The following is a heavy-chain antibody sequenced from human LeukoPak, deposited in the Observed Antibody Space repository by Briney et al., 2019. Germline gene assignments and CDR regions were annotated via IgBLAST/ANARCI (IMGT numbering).Heavy chain of an antibody. CDR2: INHRGST. Sequence: HPSETLSLTCAVYGGSFSGYYWSWIRQPPGKGLEWIGEINHRGSTNYNPSLKSRVTISVDTSKNQFSLKLSSVTAADTAVYYCAREYGRIAVAPGRNWFDPWGQGTLVTVSS. J-gene: IGHJ5*02. CDR3: AREYGRIAVAPGRNWFDP. CDR1: GGSFSGYY. D-gene: IGHD6-19*01. V-gene: IGHV4-34*01.